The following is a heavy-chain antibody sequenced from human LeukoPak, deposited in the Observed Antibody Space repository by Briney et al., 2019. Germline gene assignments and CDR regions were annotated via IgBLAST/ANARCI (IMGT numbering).Heavy chain of an antibody. CDR1: GGTFSSYA. D-gene: IGHD2-15*01. V-gene: IGHV1-69*04. CDR2: IIPILGIA. Sequence: GASVKVSCKASGGTFSSYAISWVRQAPGQGLEWMGRIIPILGIANYAQKFQGRVTITADKSTSTAYMELSSLRSEDTAVYYCARDRRGSGPCDWGQGTLVTVSS. J-gene: IGHJ4*02. CDR3: ARDRRGSGPCD.